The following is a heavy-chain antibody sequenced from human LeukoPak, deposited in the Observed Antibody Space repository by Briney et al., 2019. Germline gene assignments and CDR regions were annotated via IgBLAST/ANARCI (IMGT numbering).Heavy chain of an antibody. D-gene: IGHD3-10*01. Sequence: SVKVSCTASGYTFTSYGISWVRQAPGQGLEWMGRIIPILGIANYAQKFQGRVTITADKSTSTAYMELSSLRSEDTAVYYCARTDITMVIYGMDVWGQGTTVTVSS. CDR1: GYTFTSYG. CDR3: ARTDITMVIYGMDV. V-gene: IGHV1-69*04. CDR2: IIPILGIA. J-gene: IGHJ6*02.